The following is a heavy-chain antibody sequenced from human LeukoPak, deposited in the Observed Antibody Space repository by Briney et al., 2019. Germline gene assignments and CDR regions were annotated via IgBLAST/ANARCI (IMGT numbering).Heavy chain of an antibody. D-gene: IGHD2/OR15-2a*01. CDR2: IYHTGNT. Sequence: SETLSLTCSVSDYSISSGYCWGWIRQPPGTGLDWIGMIYHTGNTYYNSFLKSRVTISVDTFNNQFSLRLRSMTAADTAIYYCARLSLGHRPYFVEFWGQGTAVHVSS. V-gene: IGHV4-38-2*02. CDR1: DYSISSGYC. J-gene: IGHJ6*01. CDR3: ARLSLGHRPYFVEF.